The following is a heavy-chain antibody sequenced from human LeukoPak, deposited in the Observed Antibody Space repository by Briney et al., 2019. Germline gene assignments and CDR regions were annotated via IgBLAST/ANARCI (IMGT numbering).Heavy chain of an antibody. CDR2: IYYSGST. CDR1: GGSISSGGYY. J-gene: IGHJ4*02. D-gene: IGHD3-3*01. V-gene: IGHV4-30-4*08. CDR3: ARAQPITIFGVVQSHYFDY. Sequence: PSETLSLTCTVSGGSISSGGYYWSWIRQHPGKGLEWIGYIYYSGSTYYNPSLKSRVTISVDTSKNQFSLKLSSVAAADTAVYYCARAQPITIFGVVQSHYFDYWGQGTLVTVSS.